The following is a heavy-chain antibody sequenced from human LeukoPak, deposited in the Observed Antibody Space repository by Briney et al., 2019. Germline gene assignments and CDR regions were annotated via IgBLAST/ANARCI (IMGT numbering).Heavy chain of an antibody. Sequence: ASVKVSCKASGYTFTGYYMHWVRQAPGQGLEWMGWINPNSGGTNYAQKFQGRVTMTRDTSISTAYMELSRLRSDDTAVYYCASRSSTSTMGFDPRGQGTLVTVSS. CDR1: GYTFTGYY. J-gene: IGHJ5*02. D-gene: IGHD2-2*01. CDR2: INPNSGGT. CDR3: ASRSSTSTMGFDP. V-gene: IGHV1-2*02.